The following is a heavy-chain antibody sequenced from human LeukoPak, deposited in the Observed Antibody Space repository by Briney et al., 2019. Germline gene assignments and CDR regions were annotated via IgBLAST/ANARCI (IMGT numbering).Heavy chain of an antibody. CDR3: ARRRTTGTTGYFDY. CDR1: RGSISTYY. V-gene: IGHV4-4*09. J-gene: IGHJ4*02. CDR2: ISTSGST. D-gene: IGHD1-1*01. Sequence: PSETLSLTCTISRGSISTYYWSWIRRPPGKGLEWIGYISTSGSTNYNPSLKSRVTISVDTSKNQFSLNLNSVTAADTAVYYCARRRTTGTTGYFDYWGQGTLVTVSS.